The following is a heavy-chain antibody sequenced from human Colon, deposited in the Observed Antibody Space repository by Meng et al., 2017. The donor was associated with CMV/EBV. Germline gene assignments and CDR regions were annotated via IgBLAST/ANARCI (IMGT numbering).Heavy chain of an antibody. D-gene: IGHD5-24*01. V-gene: IGHV1-2*02. Sequence: ASVTVSCKASRYTFTGYKIHWVRQAPGQGLEWMGWINPNMGGPTYAQKFKGRVTVTRDTSISTVYMEVNSLTSDDTAVYYCARAGDDYFDLWGQGTLVTVSS. J-gene: IGHJ4*02. CDR1: RYTFTGYK. CDR2: INPNMGGP. CDR3: ARAGDDYFDL.